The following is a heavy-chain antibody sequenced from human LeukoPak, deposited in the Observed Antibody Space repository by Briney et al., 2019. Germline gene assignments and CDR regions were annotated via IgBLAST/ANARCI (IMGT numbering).Heavy chain of an antibody. CDR1: GGSISSYY. CDR2: INHSGST. Sequence: SETLSLTCTVSGGSISSYYWSWIRQPPGKGLEWIGEINHSGSTNYNPSLKSRVTISVDTSKNQFSLKLSSVTAADTAVYYCARGGPPVTGGMDVWGQGTTVTVSS. V-gene: IGHV4-34*01. J-gene: IGHJ6*02. CDR3: ARGGPPVTGGMDV.